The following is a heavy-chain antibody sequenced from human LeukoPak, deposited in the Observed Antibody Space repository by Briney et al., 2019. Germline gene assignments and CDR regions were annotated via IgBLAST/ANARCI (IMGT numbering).Heavy chain of an antibody. Sequence: PGGSLRLSCAASGFTFSSYTMNWVRQAPGKGLEWISYISSGSGTMYYADSVKGRFTISRDNAKNSLYLQMNNLRAEDTAVYYCAKDLGGPGSSPFGYWGQGTLVTVSS. V-gene: IGHV3-48*04. J-gene: IGHJ4*02. CDR2: ISSGSGTM. CDR3: AKDLGGPGSSPFGY. D-gene: IGHD3-10*01. CDR1: GFTFSSYT.